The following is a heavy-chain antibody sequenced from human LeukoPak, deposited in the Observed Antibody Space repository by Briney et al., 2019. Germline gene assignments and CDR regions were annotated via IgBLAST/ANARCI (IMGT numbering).Heavy chain of an antibody. J-gene: IGHJ4*02. CDR2: ISGSGGST. CDR1: GFTFSSYA. CDR3: ATLTRYCSSTSCYEFYY. D-gene: IGHD2-2*01. V-gene: IGHV3-23*01. Sequence: PGGSLRLSCAASGFTFSSYAMSWVRQAPGKGLEWVSAISGSGGSTYYADSVKGRFTISRDNSKNTLYLQMSSLRAEDTAVYYCATLTRYCSSTSCYEFYYWGQGTLVTVSS.